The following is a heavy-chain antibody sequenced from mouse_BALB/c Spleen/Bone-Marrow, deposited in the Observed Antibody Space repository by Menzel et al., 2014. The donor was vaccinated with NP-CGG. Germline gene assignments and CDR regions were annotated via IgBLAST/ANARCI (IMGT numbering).Heavy chain of an antibody. V-gene: IGHV1-62-2*01. CDR3: ARHEDLDIRRRLSAMDY. D-gene: IGHD2-12*01. J-gene: IGHJ4*01. Sequence: VQLQQSGAELVKPGTSVNLSCKASGYTFTDYIIHWVKQRSGQGLEWIGWFYPGSGSIKYNEKFKDKATLTADKSPNTVYMELSRLTSEDSAVYFCARHEDLDIRRRLSAMDYWGQGTSVTVSS. CDR2: FYPGSGSI. CDR1: GYTFTDYI.